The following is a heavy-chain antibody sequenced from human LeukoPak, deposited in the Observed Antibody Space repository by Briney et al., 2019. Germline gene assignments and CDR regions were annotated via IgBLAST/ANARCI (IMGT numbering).Heavy chain of an antibody. V-gene: IGHV3-21*01. D-gene: IGHD2-15*01. CDR2: ISSSSNYI. J-gene: IGHJ6*03. Sequence: GGSLRLSCAASGFTFSSYSMNWVRQAPGRGLEWVSSISSSSNYIYYVDSVKGRFTISGDNAKNSLFLQMNSLRAEDTAVYFCARSKPWGYCSGGSCYPTYYYYYMDVWGKGTTVTVSS. CDR3: ARSKPWGYCSGGSCYPTYYYYYMDV. CDR1: GFTFSSYS.